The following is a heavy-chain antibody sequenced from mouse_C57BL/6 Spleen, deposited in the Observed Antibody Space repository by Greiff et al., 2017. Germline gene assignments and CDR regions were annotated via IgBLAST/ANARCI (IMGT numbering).Heavy chain of an antibody. CDR1: GYSFTSYY. CDR2: IYPGSGNT. D-gene: IGHD4-1*01. Sequence: VQLVESGPELVKPGASVKISCKASGYSFTSYYIHWVKQRPGQGLEWIGWIYPGSGNTKYNEKFKGKATLTADTSSSTAYMQLSSLTSEDSAVYYCARGLGAWFAYWGQGTLVTVSA. V-gene: IGHV1-66*01. J-gene: IGHJ3*01. CDR3: ARGLGAWFAY.